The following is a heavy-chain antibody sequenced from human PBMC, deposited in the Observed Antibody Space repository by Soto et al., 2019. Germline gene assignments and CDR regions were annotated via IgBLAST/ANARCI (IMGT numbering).Heavy chain of an antibody. CDR3: TRARIDY. CDR1: GFIFSDYW. CDR2: ISPEGSEK. Sequence: ESGGGLVQPGGSLRLSCAVSGFIFSDYWVTWVRQAPGKGLEWVATISPEGSEKYYVDSLKGRFTISRDNAKNSLYLQMIILRAEDTALYYCTRARIDYWGRGTLITVSS. V-gene: IGHV3-7*03. J-gene: IGHJ4*02.